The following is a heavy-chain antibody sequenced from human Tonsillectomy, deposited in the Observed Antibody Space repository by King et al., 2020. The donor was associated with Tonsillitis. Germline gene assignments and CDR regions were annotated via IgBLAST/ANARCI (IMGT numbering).Heavy chain of an antibody. CDR1: GFTFTSYN. V-gene: IGHV3-64*01. Sequence: LQLVESGGGLVQPGGSLRLSCAASGFTFTSYNMHWVRQAPGKGLEFVSAIDNNGGGTYYSNSVKGRFTISRDNSKNTLYLQMGSLRAEDMAVYYCARVGYGDYGLTEPYYYYYYMDVWGKGTTVTVSS. D-gene: IGHD4-17*01. CDR2: IDNNGGGT. CDR3: ARVGYGDYGLTEPYYYYYYMDV. J-gene: IGHJ6*03.